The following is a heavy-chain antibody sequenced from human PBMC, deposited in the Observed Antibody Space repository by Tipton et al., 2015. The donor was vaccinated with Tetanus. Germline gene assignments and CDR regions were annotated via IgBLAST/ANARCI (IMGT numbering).Heavy chain of an antibody. Sequence: TLSLTCTVSRGPISSYYWSWIRQPAGKGLEWIGHISNGNTDYSRSLKSRVTLSVDTSKNQFSLQLRSVTAADTGVYYCARGVTDGYNRRFDSWGQGTVVAVSP. J-gene: IGHJ4*02. D-gene: IGHD5-24*01. CDR1: RGPISSYY. CDR2: ISNGNT. V-gene: IGHV4-4*07. CDR3: ARGVTDGYNRRFDS.